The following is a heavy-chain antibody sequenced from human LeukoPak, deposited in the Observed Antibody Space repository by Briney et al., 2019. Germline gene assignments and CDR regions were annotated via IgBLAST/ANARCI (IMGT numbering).Heavy chain of an antibody. CDR1: GFTFSSYA. D-gene: IGHD6-13*01. CDR2: IRGSGDSR. J-gene: IGHJ4*02. Sequence: GGALRLSCAASGFTFSSYAMSWVRLGPGGGREWGSAIRGSGDSRYYVDSVRGRCTISRDNCKNTMYLQMNSLRDEDTAVYYCAKTRPLDSRRWSNGDYWGQGTLVTVS. V-gene: IGHV3-23*01. CDR3: AKTRPLDSRRWSNGDY.